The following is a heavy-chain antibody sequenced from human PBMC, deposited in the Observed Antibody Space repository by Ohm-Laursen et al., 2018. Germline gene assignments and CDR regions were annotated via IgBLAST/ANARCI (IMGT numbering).Heavy chain of an antibody. Sequence: SLRLSCTAPGFSFSGAWMSWVRQAPGKGLEWVANIKQDGSEKYYVDSVKGRFTISRDNSKNTLYLQMNSLRAEDTAVYYCARVTVTTLGLDYWGQGTLVTVSS. CDR2: IKQDGSEK. D-gene: IGHD4-17*01. CDR1: GFSFSGAW. J-gene: IGHJ4*02. V-gene: IGHV3-7*01. CDR3: ARVTVTTLGLDY.